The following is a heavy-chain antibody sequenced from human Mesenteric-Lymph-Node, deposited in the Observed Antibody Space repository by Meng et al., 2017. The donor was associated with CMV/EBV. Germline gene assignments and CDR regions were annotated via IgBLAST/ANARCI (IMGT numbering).Heavy chain of an antibody. CDR3: ARESARGSLWFDP. V-gene: IGHV4-34*01. CDR1: GGSFSGYY. J-gene: IGHJ5*02. D-gene: IGHD3-16*01. CDR2: IHYSGTT. Sequence: SETLSLTCAVYGGSFSGYYWSWIRQPPGKGLEWIGSIHYSGTTYYNPSLKSRVTISVDTSQNQFSLWLSSMTAADTAVYYCARESARGSLWFDPWGQGTLVTVSS.